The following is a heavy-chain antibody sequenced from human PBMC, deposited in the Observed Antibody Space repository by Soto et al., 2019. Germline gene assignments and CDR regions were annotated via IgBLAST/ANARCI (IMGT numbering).Heavy chain of an antibody. D-gene: IGHD5-18*01. CDR1: GFTFSSYA. CDR2: ISYDGSNK. CDR3: LKDTRRDGYSGYFDL. V-gene: IGHV3-30-3*01. Sequence: QVQLVESGGGVVQPGRSLRLSCAASGFTFSSYAMHWVRQAPGKGLEWVAVISYDGSNKYYADSVKGRFTISRDNSKNTLYLQRNSLRAEYTAVYYCLKDTRRDGYSGYFDLWGRGTLVTVSS. J-gene: IGHJ2*01.